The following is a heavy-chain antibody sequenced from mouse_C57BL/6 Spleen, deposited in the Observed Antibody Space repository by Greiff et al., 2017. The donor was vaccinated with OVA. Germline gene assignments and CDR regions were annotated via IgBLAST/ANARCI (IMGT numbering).Heavy chain of an antibody. J-gene: IGHJ2*01. D-gene: IGHD1-1*01. CDR2: INPSTGGT. CDR3: ARGIYYYGSSYVYDY. Sequence: EVQLQQSGPELVKPGASVKISCKASGYSFTGYYMNWVKQSPEKSLEWIGEINPSTGGTTYNQKFKAKATLTVDKSSSTAYMQLKSLTSDDTTVYYCARGIYYYGSSYVYDYWGQGTTLTVSS. V-gene: IGHV1-42*01. CDR1: GYSFTGYY.